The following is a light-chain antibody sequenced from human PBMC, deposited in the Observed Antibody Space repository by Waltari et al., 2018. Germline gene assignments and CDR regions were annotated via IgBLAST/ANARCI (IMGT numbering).Light chain of an antibody. J-gene: IGLJ3*02. CDR3: AVWDDSLRGPG. V-gene: IGLV1-44*01. CDR1: TSNIGSNT. Sequence: QSVLTQPPSASGTPGQRVTISCSGSTSNIGSNTVNWYQQLPGTAPKLLSYTNHQRPSGVPDRFPGSQAGTSASLAISGLQSEDEADYYCAVWDDSLRGPGFGGGTKVTVL. CDR2: TNH.